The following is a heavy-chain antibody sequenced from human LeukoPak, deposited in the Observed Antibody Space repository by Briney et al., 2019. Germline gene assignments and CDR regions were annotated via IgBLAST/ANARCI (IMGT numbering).Heavy chain of an antibody. V-gene: IGHV3-30-3*01. J-gene: IGHJ4*02. CDR2: ISYDGSIK. D-gene: IGHD2-15*01. CDR1: GFTFSGYA. CDR3: ARDLSEKYSIDY. Sequence: GGSLRLSCAASGFTFSGYAIHWVRQAPGKGLEWVAFISYDGSIKYYADSVKGRCTIPRDNSKNTLNLQINSLRAEGTAVYYCARDLSEKYSIDYWGQGTLVTVSS.